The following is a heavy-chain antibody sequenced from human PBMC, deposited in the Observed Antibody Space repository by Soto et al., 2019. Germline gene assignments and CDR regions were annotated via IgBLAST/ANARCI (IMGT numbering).Heavy chain of an antibody. V-gene: IGHV4-59*01. CDR3: ASQYYYDSSGSQTFDY. CDR1: GGSISSYY. J-gene: IGHJ4*02. Sequence: PSETLSLTCTVCGGSISSYYWNWIRQPPGKGLEWIGDIYYGGGTNYNPSLKSRVTLSVDTPKNQFSLKLSSVTAADTALFYFASQYYYDSSGSQTFDYWGQGTQVTVSS. D-gene: IGHD3-22*01. CDR2: IYYGGGT.